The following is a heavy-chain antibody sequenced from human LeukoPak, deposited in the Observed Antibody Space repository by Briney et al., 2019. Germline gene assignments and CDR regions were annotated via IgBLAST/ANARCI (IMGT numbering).Heavy chain of an antibody. V-gene: IGHV4-31*03. D-gene: IGHD3-22*01. J-gene: IGHJ4*02. CDR1: GGSISSGGYY. CDR2: IYYSGST. Sequence: SQTLSLTCTVSGGSISSGGYYWSWNRQHPGKGLEWIGYIYYSGSTYYNPSLKSRVTISVDTSKNQFSLKLSSVTAADTAVYYCARESPSDYYDSSGYPDYWGQGTLVTVSS. CDR3: ARESPSDYYDSSGYPDY.